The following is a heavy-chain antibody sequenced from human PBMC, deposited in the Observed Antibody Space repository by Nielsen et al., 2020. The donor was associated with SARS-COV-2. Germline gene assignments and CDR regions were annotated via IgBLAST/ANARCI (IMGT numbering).Heavy chain of an antibody. D-gene: IGHD6-19*01. J-gene: IGHJ2*01. CDR3: ARGLYSSGWYINWYFDL. CDR1: GFTFSSYA. Sequence: GESLKISCAASGFTFSSYAMSWVRQVPGKGLEWVAVIWYDGSKKYYADSVKGRFTISRDNSKNTLYLQMNSLRAEDTAVYYCARGLYSSGWYINWYFDLWGRGTLVTVSS. V-gene: IGHV3-33*08. CDR2: IWYDGSKK.